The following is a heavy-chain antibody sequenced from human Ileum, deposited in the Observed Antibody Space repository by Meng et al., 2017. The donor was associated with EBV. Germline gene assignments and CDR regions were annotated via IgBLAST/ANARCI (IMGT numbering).Heavy chain of an antibody. Sequence: QVQLQESGPGLVKPSQTLSLTCAVSGVSISSGYFHWSWIRQPPGKGLEWIGHSGSTSYNPSLRSRVTISVDTSKNQSSLKVDSATAGDTAVYYCVSYAVGAGGIGYWGQGILVTVSS. CDR2: HSGST. CDR1: GVSISSGYFH. J-gene: IGHJ4*02. V-gene: IGHV4-30-4*01. CDR3: VSYAVGAGGIGY. D-gene: IGHD1-26*01.